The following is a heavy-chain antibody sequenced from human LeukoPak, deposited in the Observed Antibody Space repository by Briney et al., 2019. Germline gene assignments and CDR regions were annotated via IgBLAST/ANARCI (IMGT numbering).Heavy chain of an antibody. CDR3: ATYGDTGAFDI. D-gene: IGHD5-18*01. V-gene: IGHV3-48*01. CDR2: INSNSSII. J-gene: IGHJ3*02. Sequence: GGSLRLSCAASGFTFTNYNFNWVRQAPGKGLEWISYINSNSSIIYYADSVRGRFTISRDNAKNSLYLQMNSLRAEDTAVYYCATYGDTGAFDIWGQGTMVTVSS. CDR1: GFTFTNYN.